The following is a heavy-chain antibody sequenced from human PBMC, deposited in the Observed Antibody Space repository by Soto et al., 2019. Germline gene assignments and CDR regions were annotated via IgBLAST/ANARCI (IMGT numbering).Heavy chain of an antibody. Sequence: SGGSLRLSCAATGFMFGTYWMSWVRQAPGKGLEWVANIKHNSNEKYYADSVKGRFTVSRDNVKNFLHLQMSSLRGDDTAVYYCARTTVTTPPSHWGQGTLVTVSS. D-gene: IGHD4-17*01. CDR1: GFMFGTYW. V-gene: IGHV3-7*01. CDR3: ARTTVTTPPSH. CDR2: IKHNSNEK. J-gene: IGHJ4*02.